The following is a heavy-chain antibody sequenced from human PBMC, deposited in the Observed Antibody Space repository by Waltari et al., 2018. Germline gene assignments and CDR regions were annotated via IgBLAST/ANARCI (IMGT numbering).Heavy chain of an antibody. D-gene: IGHD3-16*01. CDR2: SN. CDR3: AREGVAWGSDY. V-gene: IGHV6-1*01. Sequence: SNDYALSVKSRITINPDTSKNQFSLQLNSVTPGDTAVYYCAREGVAWGSDYWGQGTLVTVSS. J-gene: IGHJ4*02.